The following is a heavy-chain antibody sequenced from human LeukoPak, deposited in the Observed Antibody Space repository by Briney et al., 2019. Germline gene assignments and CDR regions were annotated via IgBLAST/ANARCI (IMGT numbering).Heavy chain of an antibody. Sequence: SQTLSLTCTVSRGSISSGDYYWSWIRQPPGKGLEWIGYIYYSGSTYYNPSLKSRVTISVDTSKNQFSLKLSSVTAADTAVYYCARGAGRWLQSGFDYWGQGTLVTVSS. CDR3: ARGAGRWLQSGFDY. V-gene: IGHV4-30-4*01. CDR1: RGSISSGDYY. CDR2: IYYSGST. J-gene: IGHJ4*02. D-gene: IGHD5-24*01.